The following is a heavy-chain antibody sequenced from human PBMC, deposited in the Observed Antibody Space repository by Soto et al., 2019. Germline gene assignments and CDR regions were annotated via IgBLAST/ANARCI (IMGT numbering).Heavy chain of an antibody. D-gene: IGHD3-22*01. V-gene: IGHV4-31*03. CDR2: IYYSGST. CDR3: ARSTPHYYESSGYYRHYYYGMDD. J-gene: IGHJ6*02. Sequence: KTSETLSLTCTVSGGSISSGGYYWSWIRQHPGKGLEWIGYIYYSGSTYYNPSLKNRVTISVDTSKNQFSLKLSSVTAADTAVYYCARSTPHYYESSGYYRHYYYGMDDWGQGTTVTVSS. CDR1: GGSISSGGYY.